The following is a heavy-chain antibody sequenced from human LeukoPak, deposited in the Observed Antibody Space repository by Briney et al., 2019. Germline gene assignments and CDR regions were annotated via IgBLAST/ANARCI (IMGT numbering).Heavy chain of an antibody. CDR3: ARHAAISAAGTAPFDS. D-gene: IGHD6-13*01. CDR2: IYRGST. V-gene: IGHV4-59*08. CDR1: GGPISNYY. J-gene: IGHJ4*02. Sequence: SETLSLTCTVSGGPISNYYWSWIRQSPGKGLDWIGYIYRGSTNYNPSLKSRVTISVDTSKNQVSLKLTSATATDTAVCYCARHAAISAAGTAPFDSWGQGTLVTVSS.